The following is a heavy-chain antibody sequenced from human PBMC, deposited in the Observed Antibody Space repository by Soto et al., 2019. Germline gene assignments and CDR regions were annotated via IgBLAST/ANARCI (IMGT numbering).Heavy chain of an antibody. CDR2: IWYDGSNK. Sequence: GGSLRLSCAASGFTFSSYGMHWVRQAPGKGLEWVAVIWYDGSNKYYTDSVKGQFTISRDNSKNTLYLQMNSLRAEDTAVYYCARDPYYYDSSGYPTSGAFDIWGQGTMVTVSS. V-gene: IGHV3-33*01. CDR1: GFTFSSYG. J-gene: IGHJ3*02. D-gene: IGHD3-22*01. CDR3: ARDPYYYDSSGYPTSGAFDI.